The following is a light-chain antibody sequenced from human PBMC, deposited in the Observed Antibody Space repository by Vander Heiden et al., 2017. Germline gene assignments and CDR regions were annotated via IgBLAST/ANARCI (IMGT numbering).Light chain of an antibody. CDR1: SSDVGGYDF. V-gene: IGLV2-14*03. Sequence: QSALTQPASVSGSPGQSITISCTGTSSDVGGYDFVSWYQQHPGKAPKLMIYDVTVRSSGVSNRFSGSKSGNTASLTISGLQAEDEADYYCSSYTGSSSLLFGGGTKLTVL. CDR3: SSYTGSSSLL. J-gene: IGLJ2*01. CDR2: DVT.